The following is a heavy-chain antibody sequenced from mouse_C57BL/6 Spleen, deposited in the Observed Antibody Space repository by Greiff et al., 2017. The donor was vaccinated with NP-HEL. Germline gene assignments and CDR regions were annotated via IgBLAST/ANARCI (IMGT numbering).Heavy chain of an antibody. V-gene: IGHV1-61*01. J-gene: IGHJ4*01. CDR3: ATAQATGAMDY. CDR2: IYPSDSET. Sequence: KQSGAELVRPGSSVKLSCKASGYTFTSYWMDWVKQRPGQGLEWIGNIYPSDSETHYNQKFKDKATLTVDKSSSTAYMQLSSLTSEDSAVYYCATAQATGAMDYWGQGTSVTVSS. CDR1: GYTFTSYW. D-gene: IGHD3-2*02.